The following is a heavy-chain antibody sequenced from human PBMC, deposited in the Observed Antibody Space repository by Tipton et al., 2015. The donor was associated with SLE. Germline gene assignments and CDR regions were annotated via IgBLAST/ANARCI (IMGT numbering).Heavy chain of an antibody. CDR2: ISWDGGST. D-gene: IGHD3-10*01. J-gene: IGHJ3*02. Sequence: GSLRLSCVGSGFTFDDHAMHWVRQAPGKGLEWVSLISWDGGSTYYADSVKGRFTISRDNSKNSLYLQMNSLRADDTALYYCARGSIVYGSGRADSFDIWGQGTMVTVSS. CDR3: ARGSIVYGSGRADSFDI. V-gene: IGHV3-43*02. CDR1: GFTFDDHA.